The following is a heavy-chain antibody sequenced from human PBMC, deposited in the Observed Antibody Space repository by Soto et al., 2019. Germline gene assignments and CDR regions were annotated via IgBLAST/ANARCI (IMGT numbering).Heavy chain of an antibody. J-gene: IGHJ6*02. CDR2: ISAYNGNT. D-gene: IGHD3-3*01. CDR3: ARDVARGTIARGYYDFWSGYWGYYYYGMDV. V-gene: IGHV1-18*01. Sequence: GASVKVSCKASGYTFTSYGISWVRQAPGQGLEWMGWISAYNGNTNYAQKLQGRVTMTTDTSTSTAYMELRSLRSDDTAVYYCARDVARGTIARGYYDFWSGYWGYYYYGMDVWGQGTTVTVSS. CDR1: GYTFTSYG.